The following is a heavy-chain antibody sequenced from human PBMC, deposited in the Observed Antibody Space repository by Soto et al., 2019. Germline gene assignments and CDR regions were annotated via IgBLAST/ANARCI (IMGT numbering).Heavy chain of an antibody. CDR2: IYHSGST. V-gene: IGHV4-4*02. D-gene: IGHD3-3*01. CDR1: GCSISSSNW. J-gene: IGHJ5*02. CDR3: ARGVSYDFWSGYITRGWFDP. Sequence: SETLSIACSVSGCSISSSNWWSWVRQPPGKGLEWIGEIYHSGSTNYNPSLKSRVTISVDTSKNQFSLKLSSVTAADTAVYYCARGVSYDFWSGYITRGWFDPWGQGTLVTVSS.